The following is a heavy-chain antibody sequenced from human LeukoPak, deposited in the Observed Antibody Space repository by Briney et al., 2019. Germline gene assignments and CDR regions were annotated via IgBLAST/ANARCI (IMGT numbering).Heavy chain of an antibody. Sequence: GGSLRLSCAASGFTFDDYGMSWVRQAPGKGLVWVSRINSDGSSTSYADSVKGRFTISRDNAKNTLYLQMNSLRAEDTAVYYCARGSIYYYMDVWGKGTTVTVSS. CDR3: ARGSIYYYMDV. V-gene: IGHV3-74*01. D-gene: IGHD2-2*01. CDR2: INSDGSST. J-gene: IGHJ6*03. CDR1: GFTFDDYG.